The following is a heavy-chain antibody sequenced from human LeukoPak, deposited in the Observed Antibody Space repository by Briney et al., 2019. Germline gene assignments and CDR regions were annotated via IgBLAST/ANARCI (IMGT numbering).Heavy chain of an antibody. Sequence: GGSLRLSCAASGFTFSSHWMHWVRQAPGEGLVWVSRVNGPGDWTHYADSVRGRFVISRDNAENTISLQMNNLSAEDTAVYFCAREVFEGQRQSDAFDVWGQGTTVTVSS. J-gene: IGHJ3*01. V-gene: IGHV3-74*01. CDR3: AREVFEGQRQSDAFDV. D-gene: IGHD6-25*01. CDR2: VNGPGDWT. CDR1: GFTFSSHW.